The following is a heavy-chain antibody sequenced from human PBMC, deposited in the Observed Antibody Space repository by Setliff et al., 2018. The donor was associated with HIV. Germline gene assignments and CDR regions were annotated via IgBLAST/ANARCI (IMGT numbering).Heavy chain of an antibody. D-gene: IGHD2-15*01. CDR3: ARSQGIGNYYMDV. Sequence: GGSLRLSCATSGFSVSSNYMNWVRQAPGKGLEWISSISYRSSYIYYSDSVKGRFTISRDDAKNSLFLQVNSLRDEDTAVYYCARSQGIGNYYMDVWGTGTTVTVSS. J-gene: IGHJ6*03. V-gene: IGHV3-21*01. CDR1: GFSVSSNY. CDR2: ISYRSSYI.